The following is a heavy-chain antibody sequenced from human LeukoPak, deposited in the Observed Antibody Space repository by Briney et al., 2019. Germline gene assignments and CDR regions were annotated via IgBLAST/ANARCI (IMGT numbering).Heavy chain of an antibody. D-gene: IGHD5-12*01. CDR2: IKQDGNEK. CDR3: ASDKWLLDY. Sequence: GGSLRRSCAASGFPFHTYWVHWVRQAPGKGLEWVASIKQDGNEKYYVDSVKGRFTISRDNAKSSLYLQMNSLTAEDTAVYYCASDKWLLDYWGQGTLVTVSS. J-gene: IGHJ4*02. V-gene: IGHV3-7*04. CDR1: GFPFHTYW.